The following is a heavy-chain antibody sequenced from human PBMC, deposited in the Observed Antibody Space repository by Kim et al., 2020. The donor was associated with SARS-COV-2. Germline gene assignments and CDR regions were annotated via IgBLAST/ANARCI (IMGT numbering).Heavy chain of an antibody. V-gene: IGHV3-11*06. CDR2: ISSSSSYT. J-gene: IGHJ4*02. CDR1: GFTFSDYY. D-gene: IGHD3-22*01. Sequence: GGSQRLSCAASGFTFSDYYMSWIRQAPGKGLEWVSYISSSSSYTNYADSVKGRFTISRDNAKNSLYLQMNSLRAEDTAVYYCASFVPDSSGYYAFDYWGQGTLVTVSS. CDR3: ASFVPDSSGYYAFDY.